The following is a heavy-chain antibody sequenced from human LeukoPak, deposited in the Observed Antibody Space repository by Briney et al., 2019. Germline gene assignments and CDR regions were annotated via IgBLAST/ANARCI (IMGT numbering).Heavy chain of an antibody. D-gene: IGHD4/OR15-4a*01. CDR2: ISASGYNT. CDR3: AKGIYDYALDF. CDR1: GFSFSSYA. Sequence: PGGSLRLSCEASGFSFSSYAMSWVRQSPGKELEWVSLISASGYNTYYAGSVKGRFTISRDNSKNTLNLQMNSLRAEDTALYYCAKGIYDYALDFWGQGALVTVSS. V-gene: IGHV3-23*01. J-gene: IGHJ4*02.